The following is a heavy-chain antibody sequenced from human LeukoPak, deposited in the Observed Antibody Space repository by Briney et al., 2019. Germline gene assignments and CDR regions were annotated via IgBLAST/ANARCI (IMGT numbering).Heavy chain of an antibody. CDR2: ISSSSSSI. J-gene: IGHJ5*02. CDR3: ARGDYGYWFDP. CDR1: GFTFSTYN. Sequence: GGSLRLSCAASGFTFSTYNMNWVRQAPGKGLEWVSSISSSSSSIYYAGSVKSRFTISRDNAKNSLYLQMNSLRAEDTAVYYCARGDYGYWFDPWGQGTLVTVSS. D-gene: IGHD4-17*01. V-gene: IGHV3-21*01.